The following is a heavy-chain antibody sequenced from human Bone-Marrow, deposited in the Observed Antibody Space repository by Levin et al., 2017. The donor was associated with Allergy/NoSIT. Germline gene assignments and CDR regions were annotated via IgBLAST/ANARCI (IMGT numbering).Heavy chain of an antibody. CDR1: GYTLTELS. D-gene: IGHD6-13*01. CDR3: ATIITFSSSWERGVGRNLWFDP. J-gene: IGHJ5*02. V-gene: IGHV1-24*01. Sequence: ASVKVSCKVSGYTLTELSMHWVRQAPGKGLEWMGGFDPEDGETIYAQKFQGRVTMTEDTSTDTAYMELSSLRSEDTAVYYCATIITFSSSWERGVGRNLWFDPWGQGTLVTVSS. CDR2: FDPEDGET.